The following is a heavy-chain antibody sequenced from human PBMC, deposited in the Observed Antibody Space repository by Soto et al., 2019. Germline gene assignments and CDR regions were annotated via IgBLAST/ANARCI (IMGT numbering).Heavy chain of an antibody. V-gene: IGHV4-59*01. Sequence: SETLSLTCTVSGGSISSYYWSWIRQPPGKGLEWIGYIYYSGSTNYNPSLKSRVTISVDTSKNQFSLKLSSVTAADTAVYYCARYRSSSSPFDYWGQGTLVTVSS. CDR1: GGSISSYY. CDR3: ARYRSSSSPFDY. CDR2: IYYSGST. D-gene: IGHD6-6*01. J-gene: IGHJ4*02.